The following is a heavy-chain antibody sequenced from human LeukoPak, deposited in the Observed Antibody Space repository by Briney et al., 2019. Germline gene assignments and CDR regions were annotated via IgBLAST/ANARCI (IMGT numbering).Heavy chain of an antibody. D-gene: IGHD5-18*01. V-gene: IGHV1-69*04. J-gene: IGHJ6*02. CDR2: IIPVLNIT. CDR3: ARDQGLTAPPPYGLDV. Sequence: SVQVSCKTSGGTFSTSAITWVRQAPGQGLEWMGRIIPVLNITTYAQRFQGRVTITADTSTSTVYMELSSLRSEETAVYYCARDQGLTAPPPYGLDVWGQGTTVIVSS. CDR1: GGTFSTSA.